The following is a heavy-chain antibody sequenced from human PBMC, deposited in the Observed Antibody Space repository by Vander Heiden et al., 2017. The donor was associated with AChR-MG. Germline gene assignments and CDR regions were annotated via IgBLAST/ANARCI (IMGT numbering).Heavy chain of an antibody. CDR2: FENGGTT. J-gene: IGHJ2*01. CDR3: TRPIAVVHWYFDL. Sequence: QLQLHESGPGLLKPSETLSLTCTVSGRPISRSAHFWGWISQTPGKGLEWIGTFENGGTTYYNPCLKSRVAISVDASKSHLSLKLTSVTAADTAVYFCTRPIAVVHWYFDLWGRGTLVTVSS. CDR1: GRPISRSAHF. D-gene: IGHD6-6*01. V-gene: IGHV4-39*02.